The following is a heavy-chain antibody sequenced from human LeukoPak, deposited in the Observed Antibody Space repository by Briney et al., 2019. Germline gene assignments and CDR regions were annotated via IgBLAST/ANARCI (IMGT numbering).Heavy chain of an antibody. Sequence: GGSLRLSCAASGFTFSNYWMHWVRQAPGKGLVWVSRINSDGINTSYADSVKGRFTISRDNAKNTLNLQMNSLRAEDTAVYYCASVLRYCSSTSCYVDYWGQGTLVTVSS. CDR3: ASVLRYCSSTSCYVDY. CDR2: INSDGINT. D-gene: IGHD2-2*01. CDR1: GFTFSNYW. V-gene: IGHV3-74*01. J-gene: IGHJ4*02.